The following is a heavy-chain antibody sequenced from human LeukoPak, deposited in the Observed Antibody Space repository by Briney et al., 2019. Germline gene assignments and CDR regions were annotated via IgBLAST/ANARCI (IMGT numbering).Heavy chain of an antibody. Sequence: SETLSLTCAVSGGSISSYYWSWIRQPPGKGLEWIGYIYYSGSTNYNRSLKSRVTISVDTSKNQFSLKLSSVTAADTAVYYWARAPIAAAGTGYDYWGQGTLVTVSS. D-gene: IGHD6-13*01. J-gene: IGHJ4*02. CDR2: IYYSGST. CDR3: ARAPIAAAGTGYDY. V-gene: IGHV4-59*01. CDR1: GGSISSYY.